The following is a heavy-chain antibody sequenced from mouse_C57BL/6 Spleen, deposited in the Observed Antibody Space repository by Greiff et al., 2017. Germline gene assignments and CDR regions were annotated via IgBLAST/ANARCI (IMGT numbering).Heavy chain of an antibody. CDR1: GYTFTSYT. CDR3: AREEGYYYGSSLAY. Sequence: HVKQSGAELARPGASVKMSCKASGYTFTSYTMHWVKQRPGQGLEWIGYINPSSGYTKYNQKFKDKATLTADKSSSTAYMQLSSLTSEDSAVYYCAREEGYYYGSSLAYWGQGTLVTVSA. CDR2: INPSSGYT. D-gene: IGHD1-1*01. J-gene: IGHJ3*01. V-gene: IGHV1-4*01.